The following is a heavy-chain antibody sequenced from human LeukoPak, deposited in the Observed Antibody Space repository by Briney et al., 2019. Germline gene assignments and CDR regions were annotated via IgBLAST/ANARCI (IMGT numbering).Heavy chain of an antibody. Sequence: GGSLRLSCAASGFTFSSYGMHWVRQAPGKGLEWVAVIWYDGSNKYYADSVKGRFTISRDNSKNTLYLQMNSLRAEDTAVYYCARDRYYGSGTIAGLYWGRGTLVTVSS. J-gene: IGHJ4*02. CDR2: IWYDGSNK. CDR1: GFTFSSYG. V-gene: IGHV3-33*01. D-gene: IGHD3-10*01. CDR3: ARDRYYGSGTIAGLY.